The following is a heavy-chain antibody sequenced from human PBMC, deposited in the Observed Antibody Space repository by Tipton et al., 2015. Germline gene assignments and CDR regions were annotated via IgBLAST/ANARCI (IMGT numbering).Heavy chain of an antibody. D-gene: IGHD4-23*01. CDR1: SDSISKYY. CDR2: IQYCGST. J-gene: IGHJ4*02. V-gene: IGHV4-59*01. CDR3: ARARGRHGGLFDS. Sequence: TLSLTCSVSSDSISKYYWSWIRQPPGKELEWIGYIQYCGSTNYNPSLKSRVTISVDTSKTQFSLKMSSVTASDTAVYYCARARGRHGGLFDSWGQGILVTVSS.